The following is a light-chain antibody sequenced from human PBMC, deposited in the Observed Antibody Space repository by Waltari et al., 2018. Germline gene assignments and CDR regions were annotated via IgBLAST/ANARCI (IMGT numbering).Light chain of an antibody. J-gene: IGKJ4*01. CDR2: DVS. Sequence: EIVLTQSPATLSLSPGERATLSCRASQSVGTNLAWSQQKPGQAPRLLFYDVSDRFTGIPARFSGSGSGTDFTLTISSLEPEDFAVYYCQQRSNWLTFGGGTKVEIK. CDR3: QQRSNWLT. V-gene: IGKV3-11*01. CDR1: QSVGTN.